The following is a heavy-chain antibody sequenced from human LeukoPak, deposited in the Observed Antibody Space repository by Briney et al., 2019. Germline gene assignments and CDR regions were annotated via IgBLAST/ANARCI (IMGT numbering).Heavy chain of an antibody. D-gene: IGHD2-2*01. CDR3: ARSQATAMVSDY. V-gene: IGHV4-34*01. Sequence: SETLSLTCAVYGGSFSGYYWSWIRQPPGKGLEWIGSIYYSGRTYYNPSLRSRATIFVDTSKNQFSLKLNSVTAADTAVYYCARSQATAMVSDYWGQGTLVTVSS. J-gene: IGHJ4*02. CDR1: GGSFSGYY. CDR2: IYYSGRT.